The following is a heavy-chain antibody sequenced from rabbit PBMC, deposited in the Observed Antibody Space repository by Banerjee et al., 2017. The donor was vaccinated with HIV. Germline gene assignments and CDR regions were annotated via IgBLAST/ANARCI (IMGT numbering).Heavy chain of an antibody. V-gene: IGHV1S40*01. CDR2: IYAGSSGTT. Sequence: QSLEESGGDLVKPGASLTLTCTASGFSFSSSYYMCWVRQAPGKGLEWIACIYAGSSGTTYYASWAKGRFTISKTSSTTVTLQMTSLTAADTATYFCARDPAGREDFNLWGQGTLVTVS. CDR1: GFSFSSSYY. CDR3: ARDPAGREDFNL. J-gene: IGHJ4*01. D-gene: IGHD4-2*01.